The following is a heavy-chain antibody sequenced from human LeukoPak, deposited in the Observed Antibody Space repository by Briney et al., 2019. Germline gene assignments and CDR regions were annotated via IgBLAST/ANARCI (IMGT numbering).Heavy chain of an antibody. CDR3: AKDRPYYYDSSGYYYDY. D-gene: IGHD3-22*01. CDR2: IYHSGST. J-gene: IGHJ4*02. Sequence: ASGTLSLTCAVSGGSISSSNWWSWIRQPPGKGLEWIGEIYHSGSTNYNPTLKSRVTISVDKSKTQFSLKLSSVTAADTAVYYCAKDRPYYYDSSGYYYDYWGQGTLVTVSS. V-gene: IGHV4-4*02. CDR1: GGSISSSNW.